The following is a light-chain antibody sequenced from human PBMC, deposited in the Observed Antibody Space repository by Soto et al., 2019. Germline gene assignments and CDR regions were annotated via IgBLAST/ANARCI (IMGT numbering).Light chain of an antibody. Sequence: EIVMTQSPATLSVSPGEGATLSCRARQNVSSNLAWYQQKPGQAPRLLIYGASTRATGIPARFSGSGSGTEFTLTISSLQSEDFAVYYCQQYNNWPRVTFGPGTKVDIK. V-gene: IGKV3-15*01. CDR1: QNVSSN. CDR2: GAS. J-gene: IGKJ3*01. CDR3: QQYNNWPRVT.